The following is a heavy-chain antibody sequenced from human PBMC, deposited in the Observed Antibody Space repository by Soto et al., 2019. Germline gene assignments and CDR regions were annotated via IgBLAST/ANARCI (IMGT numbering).Heavy chain of an antibody. CDR2: INPGGVST. CDR1: GYTFTTYY. J-gene: IGHJ2*01. D-gene: IGHD4-17*01. V-gene: IGHV1-46*01. Sequence: QVQLVQSGAEVKKPGASVEDSRKASGYTFTTYYIHWVRHAPGQGLEWMGVINPGGVSTKYAQKFQDRVTMTSNTSTNTVYMDLSSLRSEVTAVYFCAGGGDGDNFGYWYFDLWGRGTQVTVSP. CDR3: AGGGDGDNFGYWYFDL.